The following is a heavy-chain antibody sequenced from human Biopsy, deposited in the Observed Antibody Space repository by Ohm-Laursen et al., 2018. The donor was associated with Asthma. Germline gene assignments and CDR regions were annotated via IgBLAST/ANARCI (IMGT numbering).Heavy chain of an antibody. CDR1: GFTFSSYA. Sequence: SLRLSCAASGFTFSSYAMHWVRQAPGKGLEWVAVISYDGSNKYYADSVKGRFTISRDNSKNTLYLQMNSLRAEDTAVYYCARDAWELHKPYAYYFDYWGQGTLVTVSS. D-gene: IGHD1-26*01. CDR3: ARDAWELHKPYAYYFDY. V-gene: IGHV3-30-3*01. J-gene: IGHJ4*02. CDR2: ISYDGSNK.